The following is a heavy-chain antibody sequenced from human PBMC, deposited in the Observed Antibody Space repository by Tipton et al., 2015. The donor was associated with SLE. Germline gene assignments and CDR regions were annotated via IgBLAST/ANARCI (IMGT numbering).Heavy chain of an antibody. V-gene: IGHV4-39*07. Sequence: TLSLTCTVSGDSFSNVGYYWSWIRQRPGKGLEWIGSIYYSGSTYYNPSLASRVTISVDRSKNQFSLKLTSVTAADTAVYYCARGPPFMEWERNWFDPWGQGTLVTVSS. CDR2: IYYSGST. CDR1: GDSFSNVGYY. CDR3: ARGPPFMEWERNWFDP. D-gene: IGHD3-3*02. J-gene: IGHJ5*02.